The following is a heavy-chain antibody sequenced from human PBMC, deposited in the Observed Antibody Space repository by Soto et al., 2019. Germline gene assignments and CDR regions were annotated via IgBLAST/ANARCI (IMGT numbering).Heavy chain of an antibody. CDR3: ARDACTSPRCYRYLDL. Sequence: QVQLVESGGGVVQPGRSLRLSCAASGFMFSNYGVHWVRQAPGKGLEWVALIWLDGDYESYADSVRGRFTISRDNSKNTLFLQLNDLRGEDTAVYYCARDACTSPRCYRYLDLWGRCALVTVSS. V-gene: IGHV3-33*01. CDR1: GFMFSNYG. D-gene: IGHD2-2*01. J-gene: IGHJ2*01. CDR2: IWLDGDYE.